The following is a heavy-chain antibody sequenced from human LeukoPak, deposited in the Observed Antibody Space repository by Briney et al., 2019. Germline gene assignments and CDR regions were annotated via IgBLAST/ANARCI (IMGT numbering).Heavy chain of an antibody. V-gene: IGHV3-33*01. CDR2: ISYDGTDK. Sequence: RGRSLRLSCAASGFSLSNYGMHWVRQAPGKGLEWVTLISYDGTDKYYADSAKGRFTISRDISKNTLYLQMNSLRAEDTAVYYCARDGANYDVDYWGQGTLVTVS. CDR1: GFSLSNYG. D-gene: IGHD3-3*01. J-gene: IGHJ4*02. CDR3: ARDGANYDVDY.